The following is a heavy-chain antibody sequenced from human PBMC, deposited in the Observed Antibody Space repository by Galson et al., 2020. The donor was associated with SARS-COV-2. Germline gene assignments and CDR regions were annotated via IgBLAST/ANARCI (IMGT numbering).Heavy chain of an antibody. CDR3: AREIFIGGGGAFDI. CDR1: GGSIGTSNW. D-gene: IGHD3-9*01. J-gene: IGHJ3*02. V-gene: IGHV4-4*02. Sequence: SETLSLTCAVSGGSIGTSNWWSWVRQPPGKGLELIGEIFDSGSTNYNPSFKSRVTISVDKSKSQISLKLSSVTAADTAVYYCAREIFIGGGGAFDIWGHGTMVTVSP. CDR2: IFDSGST.